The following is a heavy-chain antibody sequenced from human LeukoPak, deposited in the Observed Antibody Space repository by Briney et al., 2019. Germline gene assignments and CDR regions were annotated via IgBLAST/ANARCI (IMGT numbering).Heavy chain of an antibody. D-gene: IGHD6-13*01. CDR3: ARGAARIAAAGTDWYFDL. CDR1: GGSICSYY. Sequence: PSETLSLTCTVSGGSICSYYWSWIRQPAGKGLEWIGRIYTSGSTNYNPSLKSRVTMSVDTSKNQFSLKLSSVTAADTAVYYCARGAARIAAAGTDWYFDLWGRGTLVTVSS. CDR2: IYTSGST. J-gene: IGHJ2*01. V-gene: IGHV4-4*07.